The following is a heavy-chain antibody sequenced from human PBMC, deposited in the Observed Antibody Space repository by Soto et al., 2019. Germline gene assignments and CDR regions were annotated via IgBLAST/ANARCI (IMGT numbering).Heavy chain of an antibody. J-gene: IGHJ6*02. Sequence: QVQLVQSGAEVKKPGASVKVSCKASGYTFTSYAMHWVRQAPGQRLEWMGWINAGNGNTKYSQKFQGRVTITRDTPASTADMELSSLRSEDTAVDYCASGSGSYPQLVGMDVWGQGTTVTVSS. CDR3: ASGSGSYPQLVGMDV. CDR2: INAGNGNT. V-gene: IGHV1-3*01. D-gene: IGHD3-10*01. CDR1: GYTFTSYA.